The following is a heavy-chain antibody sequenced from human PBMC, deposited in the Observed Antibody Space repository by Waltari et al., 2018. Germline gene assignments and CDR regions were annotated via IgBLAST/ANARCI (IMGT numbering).Heavy chain of an antibody. D-gene: IGHD2-2*01. CDR1: GYSFTTHY. J-gene: IGHJ5*02. CDR3: ARDPTSRRCCSGTSCPCGWFDP. V-gene: IGHV1-46*01. Sequence: QVQLVQSGPEVKRPGASVKVSCKASGYSFTTHYMHWVRQAPGQGLEWMGTISPNGGTTNYPQKFQGRVTMTRDMATRTIYMELSRLTSEDSAVYYCARDPTSRRCCSGTSCPCGWFDPWGPGTLVIVSS. CDR2: ISPNGGTT.